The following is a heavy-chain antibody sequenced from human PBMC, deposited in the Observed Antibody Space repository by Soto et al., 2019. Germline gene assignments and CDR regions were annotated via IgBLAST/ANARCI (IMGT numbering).Heavy chain of an antibody. CDR1: GFSISRNEVV. J-gene: IGHJ5*02. D-gene: IGHD3-3*01. CDR2: FCCNDDK. CDR3: AHGIDFCSGSFMGRFDL. V-gene: IGHV2-5*01. Sequence: SGPTPVNPTQTLTLTCTFSGFSISRNEVVVGVGWIRQPPGKALEWLALFCCNDDKFYKSSLKNRLSITKDTSKNQVVLTMANMEAVDTATYYCAHGIDFCSGSFMGRFDLWGQ.